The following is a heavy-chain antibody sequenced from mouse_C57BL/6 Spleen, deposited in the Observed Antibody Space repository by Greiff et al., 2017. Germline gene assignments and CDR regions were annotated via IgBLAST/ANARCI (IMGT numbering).Heavy chain of an antibody. V-gene: IGHV1-69*01. CDR2: IDPSDSYT. CDR3: ARATAFPQLYYFDY. J-gene: IGHJ2*01. CDR1: GYTFTSYW. Sequence: QVQLKQSGAELVMPGASVKLSCKASGYTFTSYWMHWVKQRPGQGLEWIGEIDPSDSYTNYNQKFKGKSTLTVDKSSSTAYMQLSSLTSEDSAVYYCARATAFPQLYYFDYWGQGTTLTVSS. D-gene: IGHD3-1*01.